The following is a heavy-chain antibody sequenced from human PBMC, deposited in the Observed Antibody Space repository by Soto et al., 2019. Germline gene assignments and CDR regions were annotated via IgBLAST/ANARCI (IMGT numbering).Heavy chain of an antibody. D-gene: IGHD2-15*01. CDR3: ARYCTGGSCRHNYYYGMDV. J-gene: IGHJ6*02. Sequence: PGGSLRLSCAASGSVFSTYSMTWVRQAPGKGLEWVSSIRSSDSYIHYADSVKGRFTISRDNTRNSLYLQMNSLRAEDTAVYYCARYCTGGSCRHNYYYGMDVWGQGTTVTVSS. CDR1: GSVFSTYS. V-gene: IGHV3-21*01. CDR2: IRSSDSYI.